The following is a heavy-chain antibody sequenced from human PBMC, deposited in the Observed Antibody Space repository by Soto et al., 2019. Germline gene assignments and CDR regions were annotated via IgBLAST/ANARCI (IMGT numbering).Heavy chain of an antibody. D-gene: IGHD2-8*02. J-gene: IGHJ4*02. CDR1: GYTFTSYY. CDR3: ARDFGTGVLYYFDY. CDR2: INPSCGST. Sequence: ASVKVSCKSSGYTFTSYYIHWVRQAPGQGLEWMGIINPSCGSTSYAQKFQGRVTMTRDTSTSTVYMELSSLRSEDTAVYYCARDFGTGVLYYFDYWGQGTLVTVSS. V-gene: IGHV1-46*01.